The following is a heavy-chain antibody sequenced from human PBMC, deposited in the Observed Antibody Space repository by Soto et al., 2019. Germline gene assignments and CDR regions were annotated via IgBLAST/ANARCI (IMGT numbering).Heavy chain of an antibody. V-gene: IGHV4-59*01. CDR2: IYYSGST. J-gene: IGHJ6*02. CDR3: ARAYYAMDV. CDR1: GGSISSYY. D-gene: IGHD3-16*01. Sequence: SETLSLTCTVSGGSISSYYWSWIRQPPGKGLEWIGYIYYSGSTNYNPSLKSRVTISVDMSKNQFSLKLNSVTAADTAVYYCARAYYAMDVWGQGTTVTVSS.